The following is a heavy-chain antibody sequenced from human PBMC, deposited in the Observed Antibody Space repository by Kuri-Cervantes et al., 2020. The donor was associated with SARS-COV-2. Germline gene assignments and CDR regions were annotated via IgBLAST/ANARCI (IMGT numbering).Heavy chain of an antibody. CDR2: IYSGGST. Sequence: LSLTCAASGFTVSSNYMSWVRQAPGKGLEWVSVIYSGGSTYYADSVKGRFTISRDNSKNTLYLQMNSLRAEDTAVYYCARVSYDSNWGRGTLVTVSS. V-gene: IGHV3-53*01. CDR3: ARVSYDSN. J-gene: IGHJ4*02. CDR1: GFTVSSNY. D-gene: IGHD3-22*01.